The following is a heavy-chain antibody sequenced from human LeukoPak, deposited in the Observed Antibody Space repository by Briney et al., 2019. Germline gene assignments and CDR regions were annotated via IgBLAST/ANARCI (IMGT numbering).Heavy chain of an antibody. D-gene: IGHD3-10*01. J-gene: IGHJ4*02. CDR3: ARAKPKNMVRGLIMRRESRYYFDY. V-gene: IGHV3-53*01. CDR2: IYTGGST. Sequence: GGSLRLSCAASGFTVSHNYMSWVRQAPGKGLEWVSLIYTGGSTYFADSVKGRFTISRDNSKSTLYIQMNSLRAEDTAVYYCARAKPKNMVRGLIMRRESRYYFDYWGQGTLVTVSS. CDR1: GFTVSHNY.